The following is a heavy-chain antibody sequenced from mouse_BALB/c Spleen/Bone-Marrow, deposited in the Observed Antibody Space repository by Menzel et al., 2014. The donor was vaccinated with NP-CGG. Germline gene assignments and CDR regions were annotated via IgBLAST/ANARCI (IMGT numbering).Heavy chain of an antibody. V-gene: IGHV5-6*02. J-gene: IGHJ2*01. CDR1: GFTFSSYG. D-gene: IGHD2-4*01. CDR3: ARHDYDEENFDY. CDR2: ISSGGNYT. Sequence: EVMLVESGGDLVKPGGSLKLSCAASGFTFSSYGMSWVRQTPDKRLEWVATISSGGNYTYYPDSVKGRFTISRDDAKNTLYLQMSSLKSEDTAMYYCARHDYDEENFDYWGQGTTLTVSS.